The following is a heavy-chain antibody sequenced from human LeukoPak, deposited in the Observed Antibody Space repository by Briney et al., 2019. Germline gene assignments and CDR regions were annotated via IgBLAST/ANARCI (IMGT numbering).Heavy chain of an antibody. CDR2: ISGYNGNT. D-gene: IGHD3-10*01. J-gene: IGHJ5*02. V-gene: IGHV1-18*01. Sequence: ASVKVSCKTSGYTFTRYGISWVRQAPGQGLEWMGWISGYNGNTHYAQKFQGRVTMTTDTSTTTAYMELRSLRSDDTAIYYCARESGGLWFGELLAYNWFDPWGQGTLVTVSS. CDR1: GYTFTRYG. CDR3: ARESGGLWFGELLAYNWFDP.